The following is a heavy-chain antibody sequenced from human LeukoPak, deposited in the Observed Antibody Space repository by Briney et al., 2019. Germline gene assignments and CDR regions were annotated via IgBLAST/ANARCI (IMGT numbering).Heavy chain of an antibody. CDR2: IYYSGNI. V-gene: IGHV4-39*02. CDR3: ARGLSGGWAAVFDY. CDR1: GDSIGGGAFY. D-gene: IGHD3-10*01. J-gene: IGHJ4*02. Sequence: PSETLSLTCDVSGDSIGGGAFYWGWVRQSPGEGLEWIGSIYYSGNIYNNPSLKSRVTVSIDTSNNRFSLRLKSVTAADTAIYYCARGLSGGWAAVFDYWGQGTLVTASS.